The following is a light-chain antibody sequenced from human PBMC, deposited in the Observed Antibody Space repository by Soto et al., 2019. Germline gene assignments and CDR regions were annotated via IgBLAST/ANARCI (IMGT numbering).Light chain of an antibody. J-gene: IGKJ1*01. V-gene: IGKV3-20*01. CDR1: QSVSSSY. CDR3: QQYGSSPWT. CDR2: GAS. Sequence: EIVLTQSPGTLSLSPGERATLSCRASQSVSSSYLAWYQQKPGQAPRLVIYGASSRATGIPDRFSGSGSGTDFTLTISRLEPKDCAVYYCQQYGSSPWTFGQGTKVEIK.